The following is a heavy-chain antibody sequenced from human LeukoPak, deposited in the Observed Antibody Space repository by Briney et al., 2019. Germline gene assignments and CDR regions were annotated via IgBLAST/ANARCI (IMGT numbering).Heavy chain of an antibody. CDR2: INHGGST. Sequence: SETLSLTCAVYGGSFSGYYWSWLRQPPGKGLEWIGEINHGGSTNYNPSLKSRVTISVDTSKNQFSLKLSSVTAADTAVYYCARGRYFQYYYYGMDVWGQGTTVTVSS. CDR3: ARGRYFQYYYYGMDV. D-gene: IGHD2/OR15-2a*01. CDR1: GGSFSGYY. V-gene: IGHV4-34*01. J-gene: IGHJ6*02.